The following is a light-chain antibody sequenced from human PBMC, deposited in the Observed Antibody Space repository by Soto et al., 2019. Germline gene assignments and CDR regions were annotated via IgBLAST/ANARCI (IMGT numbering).Light chain of an antibody. Sequence: EIVLTQSPGTLSLSPGERATLSCRASQSVSSSYLAWYQQKPGQAPRLLIYGASSRATGIPDRFSGSGSGTDFPRTISRLEAEDFAVYYCQQYGSSPAFGPGTKVDIK. CDR3: QQYGSSPA. CDR2: GAS. CDR1: QSVSSSY. V-gene: IGKV3-20*01. J-gene: IGKJ3*01.